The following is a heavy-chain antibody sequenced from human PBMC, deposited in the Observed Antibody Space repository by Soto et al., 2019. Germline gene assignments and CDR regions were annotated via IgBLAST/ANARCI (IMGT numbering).Heavy chain of an antibody. D-gene: IGHD3-22*01. Sequence: SETLSLTCTVSGGSIRSDDYYWSWIRQAPGRGLEWIGYIHSSGSIYYNPSLKSRATMSIDTAGNQFPLKVSSVTVADTAVYYCARDLDGLHDDTSGPFPRPGWGQGTLVTVSS. CDR1: GGSIRSDDYY. CDR3: ARDLDGLHDDTSGPFPRPG. CDR2: IHSSGSI. J-gene: IGHJ1*01. V-gene: IGHV4-30-4*01.